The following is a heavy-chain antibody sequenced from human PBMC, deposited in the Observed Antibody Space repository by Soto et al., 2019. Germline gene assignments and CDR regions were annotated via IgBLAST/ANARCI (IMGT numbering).Heavy chain of an antibody. J-gene: IGHJ6*02. V-gene: IGHV3-23*01. CDR2: ISGSGGST. CDR1: GFTFSSYA. D-gene: IGHD6-6*01. Sequence: PGGSLRLSCAASGFTFSSYAMSWVRQAPGKGLEWVSAISGSGGSTYYADSVKGRFTISRDNSKNTLYLQMNSLRAEDTAVYYCAGTAARSSYYYYGMDVWGQGTTVTVSS. CDR3: AGTAARSSYYYYGMDV.